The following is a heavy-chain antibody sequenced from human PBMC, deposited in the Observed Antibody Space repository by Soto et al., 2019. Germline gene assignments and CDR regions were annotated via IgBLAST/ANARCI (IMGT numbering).Heavy chain of an antibody. Sequence: EVQLVQSGAEVKKSKESLKISCKGSGYNFSGYWINWVREMPGKGLEWMGTIYPGDSDVRYSPSFQGQVTISVDKSMSIVYLQWSSLQASDTAIYYCARTEYGSGTFDSWGQGTLVTVSS. CDR1: GYNFSGYW. CDR2: IYPGDSDV. V-gene: IGHV5-51*03. J-gene: IGHJ4*02. CDR3: ARTEYGSGTFDS. D-gene: IGHD3-10*01.